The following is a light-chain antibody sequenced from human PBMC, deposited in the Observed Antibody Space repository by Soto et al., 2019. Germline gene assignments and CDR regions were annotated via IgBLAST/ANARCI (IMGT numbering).Light chain of an antibody. CDR2: GAS. CDR1: QSLTRNY. J-gene: IGKJ4*01. CDR3: QQYSNLHPT. Sequence: DIVLTQSPGTLSLSPGERATLSCRASQSLTRNYLAWFRQKPGQAPKLLISGASTRATGIPDRFSGSGSGKEFTLNISRLEPEEFAVYFCQQYSNLHPTLGGGTKV. V-gene: IGKV3-20*01.